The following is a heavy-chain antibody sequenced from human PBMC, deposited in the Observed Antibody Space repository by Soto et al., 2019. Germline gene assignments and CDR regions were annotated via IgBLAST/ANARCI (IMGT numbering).Heavy chain of an antibody. CDR2: VSGSGGGT. V-gene: IGHV3-23*01. D-gene: IGHD3-22*01. Sequence: RRSLRLSCVASGFTFALYAMAWVRQAPGKGLEWVATVSGSGGGTYYADSVKGRFTISRDNSKNTLYLQMNSLTAEDTAVYYCAKDYPAPYDSTGYFDYWGQGILVTVPS. J-gene: IGHJ4*02. CDR1: GFTFALYA. CDR3: AKDYPAPYDSTGYFDY.